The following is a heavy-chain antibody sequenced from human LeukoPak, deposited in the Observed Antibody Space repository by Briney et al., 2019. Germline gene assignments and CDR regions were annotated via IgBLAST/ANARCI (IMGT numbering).Heavy chain of an antibody. Sequence: GGSLRLSCTGSGFTFSNYVMRWVSQAPGKRLEWVSGISDRGDDTDYADSVKGWFTISRDNSKNTLFLQMNILRVEDTAVYYCVKVGGGGGWYWSPWGQGTLVTASS. CDR1: GFTFSNYV. J-gene: IGHJ5*02. CDR3: VKVGGGGGWYWSP. D-gene: IGHD6-19*01. V-gene: IGHV3-23*01. CDR2: ISDRGDDT.